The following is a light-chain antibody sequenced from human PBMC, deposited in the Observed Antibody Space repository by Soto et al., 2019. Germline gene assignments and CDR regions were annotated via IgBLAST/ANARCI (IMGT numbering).Light chain of an antibody. V-gene: IGKV1-5*03. Sequence: DIQMTQSPSTLSGSVGDRATITCRASQTISSWLAWYQQKPGKPPKLLIYKASTLKSGVPSRFRGRGSGTEFTLTISRLQTDDFATYYCQHYNSYSEAFGQGTKVDIK. J-gene: IGKJ1*01. CDR1: QTISSW. CDR2: KAS. CDR3: QHYNSYSEA.